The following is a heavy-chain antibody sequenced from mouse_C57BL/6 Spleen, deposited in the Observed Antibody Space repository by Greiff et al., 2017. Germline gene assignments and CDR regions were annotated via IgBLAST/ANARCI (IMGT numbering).Heavy chain of an antibody. CDR2: ISSGGDYI. V-gene: IGHV5-9-1*02. D-gene: IGHD2-2*01. CDR1: GFTFSSYA. Sequence: VQLKESGEGLVKPGGSLKLSCAASGFTFSSYAMSWVRQTPEKRLEWVAYISSGGDYIYYADTVKGRFTISRDNARNTLYLQMSSLKSEDTAMYYCTRSTMVTTVYFDYWGQGTTLTVSS. CDR3: TRSTMVTTVYFDY. J-gene: IGHJ2*01.